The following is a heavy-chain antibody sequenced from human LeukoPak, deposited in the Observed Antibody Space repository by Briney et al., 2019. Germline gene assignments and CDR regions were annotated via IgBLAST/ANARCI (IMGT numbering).Heavy chain of an antibody. D-gene: IGHD1-14*01. J-gene: IGHJ4*02. V-gene: IGHV4-34*01. Sequence: PSETLSLTCAVYGGSFSGYYWSWIRQPPGKGLEWIGEINHSGSTNYNPSLKSRVTISVDTSKNQFSLKLSSVTAADTAVYYCARAEVRRPFDYWGQGTLVTVSS. CDR1: GGSFSGYY. CDR3: ARAEVRRPFDY. CDR2: INHSGST.